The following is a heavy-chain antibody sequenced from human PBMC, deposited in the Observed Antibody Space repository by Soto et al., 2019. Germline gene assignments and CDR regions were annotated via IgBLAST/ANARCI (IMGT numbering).Heavy chain of an antibody. CDR3: AREGQWLYYYHGMGG. CDR1: GGAFSGYY. Sequence: SETLSLTCAVYGGAFSGYYWSWIRQPPGKGLEWSGGMNHSGSTNYNPSLKSRVTISVDTSKNQCSLKLSSVTAADTAVYYCAREGQWLYYYHGMGGWGQVTTVAVSS. D-gene: IGHD6-19*01. J-gene: IGHJ6*02. CDR2: MNHSGST. V-gene: IGHV4-34*01.